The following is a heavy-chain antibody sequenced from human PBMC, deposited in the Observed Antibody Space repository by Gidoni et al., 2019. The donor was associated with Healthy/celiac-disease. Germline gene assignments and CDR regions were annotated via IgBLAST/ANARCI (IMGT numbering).Heavy chain of an antibody. Sequence: EVQLVESGGGLVQPGGSLRLAGAASGFTCSSYSMNWVRQAPGKGLEWVSYISSSSSTIYYADSVKGRFTISRDKAKTSLYLQMNSLRDEDTAVYYCASPIHRSGSWGQGTLVTVSS. CDR2: ISSSSSTI. CDR1: GFTCSSYS. D-gene: IGHD1-26*01. V-gene: IGHV3-48*02. J-gene: IGHJ5*02. CDR3: ASPIHRSGS.